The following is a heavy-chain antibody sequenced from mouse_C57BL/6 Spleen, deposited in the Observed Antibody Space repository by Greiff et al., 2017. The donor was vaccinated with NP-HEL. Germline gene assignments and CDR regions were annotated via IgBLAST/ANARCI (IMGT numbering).Heavy chain of an antibody. CDR3: ARRAYYYGTSWYFDV. Sequence: QVQLQQSGPELVKPGASVKLSCKASGYTFTSYDINWVKQRPGQGLEWIGWIYPRDGSTKYNEKFKGKATLTVDTSSSTAYMERHSLTSEDSAVDFCARRAYYYGTSWYFDVWGTGTTVTVSS. CDR1: GYTFTSYD. J-gene: IGHJ1*03. V-gene: IGHV1-85*01. D-gene: IGHD1-1*01. CDR2: IYPRDGST.